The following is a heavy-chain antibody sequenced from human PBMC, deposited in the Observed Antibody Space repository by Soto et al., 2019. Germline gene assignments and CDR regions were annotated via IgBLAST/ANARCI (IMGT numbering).Heavy chain of an antibody. CDR1: GGTFSSYA. V-gene: IGHV1-69*13. D-gene: IGHD4-17*01. Sequence: SVKVSCKASGGTFSSYAISWERQAPGQGLEWMGGIIPIFGTANYAQKFQGRVTITADESTSTAYMELSSLRSEDTAVYYCASSAGAVTPEYYLDYWFQGTLVTVSS. CDR2: IIPIFGTA. CDR3: ASSAGAVTPEYYLDY. J-gene: IGHJ4*02.